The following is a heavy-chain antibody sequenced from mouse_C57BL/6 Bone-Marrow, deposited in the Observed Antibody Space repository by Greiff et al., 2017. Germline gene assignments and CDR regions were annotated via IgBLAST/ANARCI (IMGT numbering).Heavy chain of an antibody. J-gene: IGHJ3*01. Sequence: QVQLQQPGAELVKPGASVKLSCKASGYTFTSYWMHWVKQRPGQGLEWIGMIHPNSGSTNYNVKFKSKATLTVVKSSSTAYMQLSSLTSEDSAVYFCASTNWALAYWGQGTLVTVSA. V-gene: IGHV1-64*01. CDR2: IHPNSGST. CDR1: GYTFTSYW. D-gene: IGHD4-1*01. CDR3: ASTNWALAY.